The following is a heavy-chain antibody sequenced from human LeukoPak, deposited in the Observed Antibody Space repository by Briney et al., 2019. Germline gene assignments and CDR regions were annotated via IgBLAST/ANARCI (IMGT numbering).Heavy chain of an antibody. V-gene: IGHV3-74*01. CDR3: ARGPRWGPARNWYCDL. D-gene: IGHD2-21*02. J-gene: IGHJ2*01. CDR1: GFTFSSYW. Sequence: GGALRLSCAASGFTFSSYWMPWGRQAPGKGQGWVSRINSYGRSTSYADSGKGRFPSSRDNAKNTMYLPMNSLRGEDTPVYYCARGPRWGPARNWYCDLWGRGTLVSVSS. CDR2: INSYGRST.